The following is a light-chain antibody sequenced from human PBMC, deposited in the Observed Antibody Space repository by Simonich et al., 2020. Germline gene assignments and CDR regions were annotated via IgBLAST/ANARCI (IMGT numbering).Light chain of an antibody. CDR3: QQYYSTPLT. Sequence: DIVMTQSPDSLAVSLGERATINCKSSQSVLYSSNNKNYLAWYQQKPGQHPKLLIYWASTRDYGVPARFSGSGSGTDFTLTISSLQAEDVAVYSCQQYYSTPLTFGGGTKVEIK. J-gene: IGKJ4*01. CDR1: QSVLYSSNNKNY. CDR2: WAS. V-gene: IGKV4-1*01.